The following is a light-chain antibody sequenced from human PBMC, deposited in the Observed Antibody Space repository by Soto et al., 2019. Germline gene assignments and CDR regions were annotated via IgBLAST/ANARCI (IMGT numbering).Light chain of an antibody. V-gene: IGKV3-20*01. CDR2: GAS. CDR1: QSVSSY. J-gene: IGKJ4*01. Sequence: EIVLTQSPGTLSLSRGERATLSCRASQSVSSYLAWYQQKPGQAPRLLIYGASRRATGIPDRFSGSGSGTDFTLSISRLEPEDFAVYYCQQYTISPLTFGGGTKVDIK. CDR3: QQYTISPLT.